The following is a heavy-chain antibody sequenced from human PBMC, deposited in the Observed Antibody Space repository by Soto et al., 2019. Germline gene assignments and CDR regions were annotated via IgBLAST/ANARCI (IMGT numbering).Heavy chain of an antibody. J-gene: IGHJ3*02. Sequence: GESLKISCKGSGYSFTSYWIGWVRQMPGKGLEWMGIIYPGDSDTRYSPSLQGQVTISADKSISTAYLQWSSLKASDTAMYYCARKGIAVDGGPAFDIWGQGTMVTVSS. V-gene: IGHV5-51*01. CDR1: GYSFTSYW. CDR2: IYPGDSDT. CDR3: ARKGIAVDGGPAFDI. D-gene: IGHD6-19*01.